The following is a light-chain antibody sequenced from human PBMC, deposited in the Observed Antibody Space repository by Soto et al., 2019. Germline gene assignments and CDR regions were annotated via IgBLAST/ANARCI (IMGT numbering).Light chain of an antibody. CDR3: QQYGSSPFT. CDR1: QSVASSH. Sequence: EIVLTQSPGTLSLSPGERATLSCRASQSVASSHLAWYRQKPGQTPRLLIYDASSRATGIPDRISGSGSGTDFTLTISRLEAEGFVGDYGQQYGSSPFTWGTGTKVDIK. V-gene: IGKV3-20*01. CDR2: DAS. J-gene: IGKJ3*01.